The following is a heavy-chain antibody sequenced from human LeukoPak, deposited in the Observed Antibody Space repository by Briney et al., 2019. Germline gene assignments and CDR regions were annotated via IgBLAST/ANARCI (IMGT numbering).Heavy chain of an antibody. CDR2: ISYDGSNK. CDR1: GFTFSSYA. CDR3: ARDEVAYSYGPGWYFDL. D-gene: IGHD5-18*01. V-gene: IGHV3-30-3*01. Sequence: GGSLRLSCAASGFTFSSYAMHWVRQAPGKGLEWVAVISYDGSNKYYADSVKGRFTISRDNAENSLYLQMNSLRAEDTAVYYCARDEVAYSYGPGWYFDLWGRGTLVTVSS. J-gene: IGHJ2*01.